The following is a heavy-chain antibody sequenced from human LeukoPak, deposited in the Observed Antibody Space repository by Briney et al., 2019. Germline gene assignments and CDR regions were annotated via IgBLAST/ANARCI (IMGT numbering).Heavy chain of an antibody. CDR3: ARNNGMDV. Sequence: GGSLRLSCAASGFALSSHWMTWVRQVPGRGPEWVANMNRDGSETYYLDSVKGRFTISKDNAKNSLYLQMNTLRAEDTALYHCARNNGMDVWGQGTTVIVSS. J-gene: IGHJ6*02. V-gene: IGHV3-7*03. CDR1: GFALSSHW. CDR2: MNRDGSET.